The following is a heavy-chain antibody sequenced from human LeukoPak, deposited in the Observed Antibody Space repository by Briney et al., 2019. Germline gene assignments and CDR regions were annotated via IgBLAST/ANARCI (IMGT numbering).Heavy chain of an antibody. CDR1: GGSISIYY. D-gene: IGHD6-13*01. J-gene: IGHJ5*01. CDR3: ARLSTGGTPFNWFDS. V-gene: IGHV4-59*08. Sequence: PSETLSLTCTVSGGSISIYYWTWIRQPPGKGLEWIGYIYYSGNTNYNPSLKSQVTMSVDTSKNQFSLKLNSVTAADTAVYYCARLSTGGTPFNWFDSWGQGALVTVSS. CDR2: IYYSGNT.